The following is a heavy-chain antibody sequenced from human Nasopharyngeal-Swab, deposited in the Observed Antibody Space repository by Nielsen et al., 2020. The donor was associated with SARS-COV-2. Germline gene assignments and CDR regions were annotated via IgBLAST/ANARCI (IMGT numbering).Heavy chain of an antibody. CDR1: GGSFIADY. Sequence: SETLSLTRAVSGGSFIADYWGWIRQPPGRGLEGIGEIKHRGSTKYNPSLKSRVTISVDPSKNQLSLRLSSVTAADTAVYYCARGLSGIVPSPILGLGPYYYYYYMDVWGKGTTVTVSS. V-gene: IGHV4-34*01. CDR3: ARGLSGIVPSPILGLGPYYYYYYMDV. J-gene: IGHJ6*03. CDR2: IKHRGST. D-gene: IGHD7-27*01.